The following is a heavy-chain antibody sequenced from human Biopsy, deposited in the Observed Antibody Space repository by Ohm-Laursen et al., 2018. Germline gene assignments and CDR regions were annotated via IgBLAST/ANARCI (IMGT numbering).Heavy chain of an antibody. V-gene: IGHV1-46*01. CDR3: ARGPRGLVAITATAYYFDF. CDR2: INPNNDNT. J-gene: IGHJ4*02. CDR1: GYSFTNYY. D-gene: IGHD1-20*01. Sequence: ASVKVSCKASGYSFTNYYLHWVRQAPGQGLQWMGRINPNNDNTVYAQQFQGGVTMTKDTSTSTVYMDLSSLTFDDSAVYYCARGPRGLVAITATAYYFDFWGQGNLVTVSS.